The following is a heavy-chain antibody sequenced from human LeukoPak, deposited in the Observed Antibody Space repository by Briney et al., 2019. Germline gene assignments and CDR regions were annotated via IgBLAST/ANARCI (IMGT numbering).Heavy chain of an antibody. J-gene: IGHJ4*02. CDR2: VSGSGRGENT. D-gene: IGHD3-22*01. Sequence: SGGSLRLSCAASGFTFSSSAMSWVRQAPGKGLEWVSNVSGSGRGENTYYADSVKGRFTISRDNSKNTLILQMNSLRAEDTAVYYCAKDSRYYYDSSYSGLGDYWGQGTLVTVSS. V-gene: IGHV3-23*01. CDR1: GFTFSSSA. CDR3: AKDSRYYYDSSYSGLGDY.